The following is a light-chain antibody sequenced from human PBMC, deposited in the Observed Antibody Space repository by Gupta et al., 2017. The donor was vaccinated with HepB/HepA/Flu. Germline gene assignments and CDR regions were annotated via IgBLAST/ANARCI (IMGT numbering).Light chain of an antibody. CDR3: SSYSSISFHFV. Sequence: QSALPQPASVSGSPGPSITISCPGTNTDIGGYNYVSWYQRYPAKAPQLIIYDVTNRPSGTSNRFSGSKSGTTASLTISGLEAEDEAEYFCSSYSSISFHFVFGGGTKVTVL. V-gene: IGLV2-14*03. J-gene: IGLJ1*01. CDR2: DVT. CDR1: NTDIGGYNY.